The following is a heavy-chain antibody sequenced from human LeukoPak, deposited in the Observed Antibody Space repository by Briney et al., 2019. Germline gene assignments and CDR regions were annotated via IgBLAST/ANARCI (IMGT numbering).Heavy chain of an antibody. Sequence: SETLSLTCTVSGYSISSGYYWGWIRPPPGKGREGIGRIYHSGSTYYNPSLKRRVTISVDTYKNPFSLKMSSVTAADTAVYYCARDRPNPLLTGYFADAFDIWGQGTMVTVSS. CDR3: ARDRPNPLLTGYFADAFDI. CDR1: GYSISSGYY. J-gene: IGHJ3*02. V-gene: IGHV4-38-2*02. D-gene: IGHD3-9*01. CDR2: IYHSGST.